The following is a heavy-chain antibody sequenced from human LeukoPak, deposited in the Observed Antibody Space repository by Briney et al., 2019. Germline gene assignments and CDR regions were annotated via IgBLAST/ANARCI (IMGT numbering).Heavy chain of an antibody. Sequence: GGSLRLSCAASGFTFSSYWMHWVRQAPGKGLVWVSRINSDGSSTSYADSVKGRFTISRDSARNTLYLQMNSLRAEDTAVYYCARRVRDGYNLYNWFDPWGQGTLVTVSS. D-gene: IGHD5-24*01. CDR1: GFTFSSYW. CDR3: ARRVRDGYNLYNWFDP. V-gene: IGHV3-74*01. CDR2: INSDGSST. J-gene: IGHJ5*02.